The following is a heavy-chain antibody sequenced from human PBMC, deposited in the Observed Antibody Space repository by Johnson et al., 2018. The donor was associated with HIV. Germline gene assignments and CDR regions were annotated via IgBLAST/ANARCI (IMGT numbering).Heavy chain of an antibody. Sequence: QVQLVESGGGLVQPGRSLRLSCAASGFTFSSYAMHWVRQAPGKGLEWVAVISYDGSNKYYTDSVKGRFTISRDNSKNTLYLQMNSLRAEDTAVYYCERGTGVGGYVHSDAFDIWGQGTMVTVSS. CDR1: GFTFSSYA. CDR3: ERGTGVGGYVHSDAFDI. V-gene: IGHV3-30*04. D-gene: IGHD6-19*01. J-gene: IGHJ3*02. CDR2: ISYDGSNK.